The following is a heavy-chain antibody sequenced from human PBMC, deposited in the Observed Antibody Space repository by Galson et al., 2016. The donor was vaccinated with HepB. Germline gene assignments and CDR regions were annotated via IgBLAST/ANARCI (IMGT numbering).Heavy chain of an antibody. CDR1: GFTFSSYA. V-gene: IGHV3-23*01. CDR2: ISGSGGST. CDR3: ATKPSYYDFLTGYYMGGYFDY. Sequence: SLRLSCAASGFTFSSYAMSWVRQAPGKGLEWVSAISGSGGSTYYADSVKGRFTISRDDSKNTLFLQMKSLRAEDTAVYYCATKPSYYDFLTGYYMGGYFDYWGQGTLVTVSS. D-gene: IGHD3-9*01. J-gene: IGHJ4*02.